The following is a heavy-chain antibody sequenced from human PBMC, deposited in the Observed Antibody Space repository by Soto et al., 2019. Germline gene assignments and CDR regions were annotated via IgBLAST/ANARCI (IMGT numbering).Heavy chain of an antibody. CDR1: GFTFSSYG. J-gene: IGHJ4*02. Sequence: QVQLVESGGGVVQPGRSLRLSYAASGFTFSSYGMHWVRQAPGKGLEWVAVIWYDGSNKYYADSVKGRFTISRDNSKNSLYLQKNRLRGEDKAVYYCARESLKKRRGFDYWGQGTLVTVSS. V-gene: IGHV3-33*01. CDR3: ARESLKKRRGFDY. CDR2: IWYDGSNK.